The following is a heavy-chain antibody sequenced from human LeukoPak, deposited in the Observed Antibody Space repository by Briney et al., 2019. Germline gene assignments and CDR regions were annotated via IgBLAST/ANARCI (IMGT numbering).Heavy chain of an antibody. CDR3: IPANRGPSPLSDY. V-gene: IGHV3-21*01. D-gene: IGHD2/OR15-2a*01. Sequence: GGSLRLSCAASGFTFSSYSMNWVRQAPGKGLEWVSSISSSSSYIYYADSVKGRFTISRDNAKNSLYLQMNSLRAEDTAVYYCIPANRGPSPLSDYWGQGTLVTVSS. CDR2: ISSSSSYI. J-gene: IGHJ4*02. CDR1: GFTFSSYS.